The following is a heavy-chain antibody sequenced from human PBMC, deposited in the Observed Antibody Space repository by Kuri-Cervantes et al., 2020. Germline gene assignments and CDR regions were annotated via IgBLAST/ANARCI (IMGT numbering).Heavy chain of an antibody. Sequence: ESLKISCAVYGGSFSGYYWSWIRQPPGKGLEWIGEINHSGSTNYNPSLKSRVTISVDTSKNQFSLKLSSVTAADTAVYYCARGGHGSYWYPLDYWGQGTLVTVSS. CDR1: GGSFSGYY. J-gene: IGHJ4*02. CDR3: ARGGHGSYWYPLDY. CDR2: INHSGST. D-gene: IGHD6-13*01. V-gene: IGHV4-34*01.